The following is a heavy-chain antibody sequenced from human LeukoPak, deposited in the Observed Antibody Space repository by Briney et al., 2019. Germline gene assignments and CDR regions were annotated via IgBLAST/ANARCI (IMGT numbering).Heavy chain of an antibody. D-gene: IGHD3-10*01. J-gene: IGHJ6*02. CDR3: ARNYYDSGSPPHYYYYGMDV. V-gene: IGHV5-51*01. Sequence: GESLHISCKGSGYNFSTYWIGWVRPMPGKGVEWMGIIYPGSSDARYGPSFQGQVTISADKSISTAYLQWSSLKASDTAIYYCARNYYDSGSPPHYYYYGMDVWGQGTTVTVSS. CDR1: GYNFSTYW. CDR2: IYPGSSDA.